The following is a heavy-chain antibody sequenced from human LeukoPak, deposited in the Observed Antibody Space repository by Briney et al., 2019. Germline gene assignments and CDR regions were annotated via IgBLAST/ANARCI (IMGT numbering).Heavy chain of an antibody. CDR3: ARGSGYSGYDWPLDY. J-gene: IGHJ4*02. D-gene: IGHD5-12*01. CDR2: ISAYNGNT. V-gene: IGHV1-18*01. CDR1: GFTFTSYG. Sequence: ASVKLSCKASGFTFTSYGISWVRQAPGQGLEWMGWISAYNGNTNYAQKLQGRVTMTTDTSTSTAYMELRSLRSDDTAVYYCARGSGYSGYDWPLDYWGQGTLVTVSS.